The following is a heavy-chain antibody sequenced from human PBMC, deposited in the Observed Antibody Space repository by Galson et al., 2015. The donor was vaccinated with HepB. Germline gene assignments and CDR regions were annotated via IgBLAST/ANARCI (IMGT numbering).Heavy chain of an antibody. CDR2: IYITGST. J-gene: IGHJ4*02. CDR1: RGSISGYY. D-gene: IGHD2-15*01. V-gene: IGHV4-4*07. Sequence: TLSLTCTVSRGSISGYYWSWIRQPAGKGLEWIGRIYITGSTNYNPSLKSRVTMSVDTSKNQFSLKLSSVTAADTAVYYCARDGGGDCSGGSCHASLDYWGQGTLVTVSS. CDR3: ARDGGGDCSGGSCHASLDY.